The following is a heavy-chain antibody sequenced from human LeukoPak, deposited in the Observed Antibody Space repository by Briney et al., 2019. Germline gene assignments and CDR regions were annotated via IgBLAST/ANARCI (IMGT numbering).Heavy chain of an antibody. CDR1: GFTFSSYG. J-gene: IGHJ4*02. Sequence: GRSLRLSCAASGFTFSSYGMHWVRQAPGKGLEWVAVISYDGSNKYYADSVKGRFTISRDNSKNTLYLQMNSLRAEDTAVYYCAKDGSGYDYDYWGQGTLVTVSS. D-gene: IGHD5-12*01. CDR2: ISYDGSNK. V-gene: IGHV3-30*18. CDR3: AKDGSGYDYDY.